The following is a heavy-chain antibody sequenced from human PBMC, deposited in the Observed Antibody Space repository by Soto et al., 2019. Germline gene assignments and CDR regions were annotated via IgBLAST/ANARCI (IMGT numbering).Heavy chain of an antibody. CDR1: GYTLSDYF. J-gene: IGHJ5*02. CDR3: AREYCSSTSCSRDWFDP. D-gene: IGHD2-2*01. CDR2: INPNSGGT. V-gene: IGHV1-2*04. Sequence: ASVKVSCKASGYTLSDYFIHWVRQAPGQGLEWMGRINPNSGGTNYAQKFQGWVTMTRDTSISTAYMELSRLRSDDTAVYYCAREYCSSTSCSRDWFDPWGQGTLVTVSS.